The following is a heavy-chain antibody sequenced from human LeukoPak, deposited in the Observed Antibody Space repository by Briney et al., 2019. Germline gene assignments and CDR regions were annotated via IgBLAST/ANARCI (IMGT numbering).Heavy chain of an antibody. Sequence: GGSLRLSCAASGFKFSSYWMSWVRQAPGKGMEWVANIKQDGSEKYYVDSVKGRFTISRDNAKNSLYLQMNSLRAEDTAVFYCARHTTFYYYYMDVWGKGTTVTVSS. D-gene: IGHD2/OR15-2a*01. J-gene: IGHJ6*03. CDR2: IKQDGSEK. CDR3: ARHTTFYYYYMDV. V-gene: IGHV3-7*01. CDR1: GFKFSSYW.